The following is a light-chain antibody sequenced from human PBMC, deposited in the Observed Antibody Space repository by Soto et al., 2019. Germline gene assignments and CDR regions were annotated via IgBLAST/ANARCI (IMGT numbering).Light chain of an antibody. CDR3: QQYNSYTWT. CDR1: ESVGSN. Sequence: EVGMTQSPATLSVFPGERVTLSCRASESVGSNLAWYQQKPGQAPRLLIYGASTRATGVPARFSGSGSGTEFTLTISSLQSEDFATYYCQQYNSYTWTFGQGTKVEIK. V-gene: IGKV3-15*01. CDR2: GAS. J-gene: IGKJ1*01.